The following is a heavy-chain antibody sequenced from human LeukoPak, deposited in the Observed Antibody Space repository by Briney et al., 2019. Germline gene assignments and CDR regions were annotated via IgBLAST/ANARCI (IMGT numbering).Heavy chain of an antibody. CDR3: VRDPREPVNDLDY. J-gene: IGHJ4*01. V-gene: IGHV1-2*02. Sequence: GASVKVSCKTSGYSFTAHYIHWVRQAPGQALQWLAYIDCGAGDTNYAQPFQGRVTVTRDKSINTAYLELSSLTFDDTAIYYCVRDPREPVNDLDYWGRGTLVTVSS. CDR1: GYSFTAHY. D-gene: IGHD1-1*01. CDR2: IDCGAGDT.